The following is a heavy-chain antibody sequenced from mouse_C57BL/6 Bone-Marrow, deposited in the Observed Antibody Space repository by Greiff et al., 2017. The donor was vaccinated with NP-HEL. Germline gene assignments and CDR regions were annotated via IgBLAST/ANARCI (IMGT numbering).Heavy chain of an antibody. CDR3: ARGSYVWYYFDY. CDR1: GYTFTSYW. CDR2: IDPSDSYT. V-gene: IGHV1-69*01. D-gene: IGHD1-1*02. J-gene: IGHJ2*01. Sequence: VQLQQPGAELVMPGASVKLSCKASGYTFTSYWMHWVKQRPGQGLEWIGEIDPSDSYTNYNQKFKGKSTLTVEKSSSTAYMQLSSLTSEDSAVYYCARGSYVWYYFDYWGQGTTLTVSS.